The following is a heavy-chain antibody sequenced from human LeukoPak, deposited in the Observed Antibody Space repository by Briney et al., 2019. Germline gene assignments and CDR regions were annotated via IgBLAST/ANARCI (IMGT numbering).Heavy chain of an antibody. J-gene: IGHJ4*02. CDR1: GFTFDDYA. CDR2: ITWDGDNT. V-gene: IGHV3-43D*03. Sequence: PGGSLRLSCAASGFTFDDYAMHWVRQPPGKGLEWVSLITWDGDNTYYTDSVKGRFTISRDNSENSQYLQMNSLRAEDTALYYCAKGTSSWHEFDYWGQGTLVTVSS. CDR3: AKGTSSWHEFDY. D-gene: IGHD6-13*01.